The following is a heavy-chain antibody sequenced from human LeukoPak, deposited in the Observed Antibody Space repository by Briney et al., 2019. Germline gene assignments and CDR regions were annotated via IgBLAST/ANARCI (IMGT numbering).Heavy chain of an antibody. CDR2: IDSNGVTT. V-gene: IGHV3-23*01. D-gene: IGHD3-9*01. Sequence: PGGSLRLSCEVSGFAFSSYVMSWVRQAPGNGLEWVSAIDSNGVTTNYADSVKGRFTISRDNSKNTLYLQLSSLRVEDTAVYYCAKGDDFLADYRYRFDYWGPGTLVTVSS. J-gene: IGHJ4*02. CDR3: AKGDDFLADYRYRFDY. CDR1: GFAFSSYV.